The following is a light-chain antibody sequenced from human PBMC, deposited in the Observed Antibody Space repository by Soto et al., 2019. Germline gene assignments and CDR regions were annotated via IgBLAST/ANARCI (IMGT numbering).Light chain of an antibody. Sequence: ETVLTQSPATLSLSPGERATLSCRASQSVRSNLAWYQHKPGQAPRLLIYDASNRATGIPGSFSGSGSGTDFTLTISNLEPEDFAVYYGQQRDNWPWTFGQGAKVEIK. J-gene: IGKJ1*01. V-gene: IGKV3-11*01. CDR1: QSVRSN. CDR3: QQRDNWPWT. CDR2: DAS.